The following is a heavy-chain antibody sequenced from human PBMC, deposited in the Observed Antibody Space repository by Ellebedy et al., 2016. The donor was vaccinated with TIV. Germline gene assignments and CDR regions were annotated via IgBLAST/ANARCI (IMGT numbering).Heavy chain of an antibody. Sequence: GESLKISCAASGFTFSSYSMNWVRQAPGKGLEWVSYISSSSSTIYYADSVKGRFTISRDNAKNSLYLQMNSLRAEDTAVYYCARDVHSWGQGTLVTVSS. CDR3: ARDVHS. CDR2: ISSSSSTI. J-gene: IGHJ4*02. V-gene: IGHV3-48*04. CDR1: GFTFSSYS.